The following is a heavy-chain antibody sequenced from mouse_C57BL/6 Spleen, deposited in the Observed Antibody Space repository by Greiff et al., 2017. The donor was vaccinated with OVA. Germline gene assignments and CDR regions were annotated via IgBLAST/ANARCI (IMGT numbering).Heavy chain of an antibody. CDR1: GYSFTGYY. V-gene: IGHV1-42*01. CDR3: ARTTTVAFDY. Sequence: EVKLQESGPELVKPGASVKISCKASGYSFTGYYMNWVKQSPEKSLEWIGEINPSTGGTTYNQKFKAKATLTVDKSSSTAYMQLKSLTSEDSAVYYCARTTTVAFDYWGQGTTLTVSS. J-gene: IGHJ2*01. CDR2: INPSTGGT. D-gene: IGHD1-1*01.